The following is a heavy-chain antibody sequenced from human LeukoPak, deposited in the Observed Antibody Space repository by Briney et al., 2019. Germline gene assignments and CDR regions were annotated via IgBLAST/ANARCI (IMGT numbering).Heavy chain of an antibody. V-gene: IGHV4-39*01. Sequence: SETLSLTCTVSGASLSSSNFYWDWIRQPPGKGLEWIGNIYYGETTSYNPSFKSRLTISVASSKNQFSLKVNSVTAADTAMYFCVRHYVLHIVGPSYWGQGILVTVSS. CDR2: IYYGETT. D-gene: IGHD1-26*01. CDR3: VRHYVLHIVGPSY. J-gene: IGHJ4*02. CDR1: GASLSSSNFY.